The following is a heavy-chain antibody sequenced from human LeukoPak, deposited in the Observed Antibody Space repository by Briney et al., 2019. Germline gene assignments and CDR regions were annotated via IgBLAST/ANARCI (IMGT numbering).Heavy chain of an antibody. CDR2: IKEDGSET. CDR3: VRGSNYGLGAFDI. Sequence: GGSLRLSCAVSGFTFSRYGMSWVRQAPGKGLEWVANIKEDGSETYHVDCVKGRFTISRDNAKNSLYLQMNSLRAEDTAVYYSVRGSNYGLGAFDIWGQGTMVTVSS. D-gene: IGHD1-7*01. V-gene: IGHV3-7*01. CDR1: GFTFSRYG. J-gene: IGHJ3*02.